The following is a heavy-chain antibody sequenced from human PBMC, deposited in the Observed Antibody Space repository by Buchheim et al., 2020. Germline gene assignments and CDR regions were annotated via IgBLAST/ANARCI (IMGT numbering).Heavy chain of an antibody. Sequence: QVQLVQSGAEVKKPGSSVKVSCKASGGTFSSYAISWVRQAPGQGLEWMGGIIPIFGTANYAQKFQGRVTITADKSPSPAYMELSSLRSEDTAVYYCARGNDTYGSNYYYYYYYMDVWGKGTT. CDR3: ARGNDTYGSNYYYYYYYMDV. D-gene: IGHD4-11*01. CDR2: IIPIFGTA. CDR1: GGTFSSYA. J-gene: IGHJ6*03. V-gene: IGHV1-69*06.